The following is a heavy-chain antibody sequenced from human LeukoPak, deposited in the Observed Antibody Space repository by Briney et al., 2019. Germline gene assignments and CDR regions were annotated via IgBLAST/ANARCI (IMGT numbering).Heavy chain of an antibody. CDR2: INPNSGGT. CDR3: ARDERKYCSSMSCHMGDY. J-gene: IGHJ4*02. D-gene: IGHD2-2*02. Sequence: GASVKVSCKASGYTFIGYYMHWVRQAPGQGLEWMGWINPNSGGTNYAQKFQGRVTMTRDRSITTDYMELSSLRSDDTAVYYCARDERKYCSSMSCHMGDYWGQGTLVTVSS. CDR1: GYTFIGYY. V-gene: IGHV1-2*02.